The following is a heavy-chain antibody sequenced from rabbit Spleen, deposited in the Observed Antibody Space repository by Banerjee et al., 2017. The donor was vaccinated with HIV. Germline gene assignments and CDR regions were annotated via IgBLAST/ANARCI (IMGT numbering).Heavy chain of an antibody. CDR2: IYVGSGST. CDR3: ARSGYVGGDYTWDL. Sequence: QSLEESGGGLVQPGASLTLTCTVSGFSFSSSYWICWVRQAPGKGLEWIGCIYVGSGSTHYASWAKGRFTMHKTSSTTVTLQLTSLTAADTATYFCARSGYVGGDYTWDLWGQGTLVTVS. J-gene: IGHJ4*01. V-gene: IGHV1S40*01. D-gene: IGHD1-1*01. CDR1: GFSFSSSYW.